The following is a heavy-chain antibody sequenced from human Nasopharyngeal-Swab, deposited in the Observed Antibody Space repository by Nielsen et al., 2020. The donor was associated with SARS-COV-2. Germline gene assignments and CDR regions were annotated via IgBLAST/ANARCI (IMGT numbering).Heavy chain of an antibody. D-gene: IGHD3-22*01. Sequence: SETLSLTCAVSGGSISGSNWWSWVRQPPGKGLEWIGEIYHSGSTNYNPSLKSRVTISVDKSKNQFSLKLSSVTAADTAVYYCARSDYDSSGYFNWGQGTLVTVSS. V-gene: IGHV4-4*02. J-gene: IGHJ4*02. CDR3: ARSDYDSSGYFN. CDR2: IYHSGST. CDR1: GGSISGSNW.